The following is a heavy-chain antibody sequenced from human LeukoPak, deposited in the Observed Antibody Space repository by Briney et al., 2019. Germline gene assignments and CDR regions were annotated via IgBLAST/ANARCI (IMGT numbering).Heavy chain of an antibody. V-gene: IGHV3-21*01. CDR2: ISSSSSYI. CDR1: GFTFSSYS. Sequence: RPGGSLRLSCAASGFTFSSYSMNWVRQAPGKGLEWVSSISSSSSYIYSADSVKGRFTISRDNAKNSLYLQMNSLRAEDTAVYYCAREVCSGGSCLHIDPWGQGTLVTVSS. D-gene: IGHD2-15*01. J-gene: IGHJ5*02. CDR3: AREVCSGGSCLHIDP.